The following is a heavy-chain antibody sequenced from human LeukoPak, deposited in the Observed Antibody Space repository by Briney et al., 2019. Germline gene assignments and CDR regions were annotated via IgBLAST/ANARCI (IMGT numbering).Heavy chain of an antibody. CDR3: ARETSSGWYDENDY. D-gene: IGHD6-19*01. J-gene: IGHJ4*02. V-gene: IGHV4-34*01. CDR1: GGSFSGYY. CDR2: INHSGST. Sequence: PSETLSLTCAVYGGSFSGYYWSWIRQPPGKGLEWIGEINHSGSTNYNPSLKSRVTISVDTSTNQFSLKLSTVTAADTAVYYCARETSSGWYDENDYWGQGTLVTVSS.